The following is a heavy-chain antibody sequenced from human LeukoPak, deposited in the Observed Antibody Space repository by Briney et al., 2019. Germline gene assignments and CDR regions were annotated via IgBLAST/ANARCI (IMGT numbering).Heavy chain of an antibody. Sequence: SSETLSLTCTVSGGSIKNYYWSWIRQPPGKGPEWIGYIYSSGSTNYNPSLKSRVTISVDTSKNQFSLRLNSVTAADTAVYFCARRYDTSGFYYFDYWGHGTLVTVSS. D-gene: IGHD3-22*01. V-gene: IGHV4-59*08. CDR2: IYSSGST. CDR1: GGSIKNYY. CDR3: ARRYDTSGFYYFDY. J-gene: IGHJ4*01.